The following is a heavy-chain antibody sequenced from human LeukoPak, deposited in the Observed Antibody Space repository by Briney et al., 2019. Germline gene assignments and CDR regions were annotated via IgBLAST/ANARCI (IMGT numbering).Heavy chain of an antibody. Sequence: GASVKVSCKASGYTFTSYAMNWVRQAPGQGLEWMGWINTNTGNPTYAQGFTGRFVFSLDTSVSTAYLQISSLKAEDTAVYYCARVMVGGWYGGYGMDVWGQGTTVTVSS. CDR3: ARVMVGGWYGGYGMDV. V-gene: IGHV7-4-1*02. J-gene: IGHJ6*02. CDR1: GYTFTSYA. CDR2: INTNTGNP. D-gene: IGHD6-19*01.